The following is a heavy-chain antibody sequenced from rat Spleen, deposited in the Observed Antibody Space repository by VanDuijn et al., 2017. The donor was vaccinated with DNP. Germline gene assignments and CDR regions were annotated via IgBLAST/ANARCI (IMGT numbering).Heavy chain of an antibody. CDR2: ISYDGGST. D-gene: IGHD1-1*01. V-gene: IGHV5-20*01. CDR3: TTLSFITSVVGDY. Sequence: EVQLVESGGGLVQPGRSMKLSCAASGFIFSNYGMAWVRQAPKKGPEWVAYISYDGGSTYWLDSVKGRFTISRDNAKSTLYLQMDSLRSEDTATYYCTTLSFITSVVGDYWGQGVMVTVSS. CDR1: GFIFSNYG. J-gene: IGHJ2*01.